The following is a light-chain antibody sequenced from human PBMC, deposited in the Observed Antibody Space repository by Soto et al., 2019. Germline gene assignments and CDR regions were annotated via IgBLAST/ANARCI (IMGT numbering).Light chain of an antibody. V-gene: IGLV1-40*01. CDR3: QSYDSSLSGSVV. Sequence: QSVLTQPXSVSXAPGQXVTXXCTGSSSNIGAGYDVHWYQQLPGTAPKLLIYGNSNRPSGVPDRFSGSKSGTSASLAITGLQAEDEADYYCQSYDSSLSGSVVFGGGTKLTVL. CDR2: GNS. J-gene: IGLJ2*01. CDR1: SSNIGAGYD.